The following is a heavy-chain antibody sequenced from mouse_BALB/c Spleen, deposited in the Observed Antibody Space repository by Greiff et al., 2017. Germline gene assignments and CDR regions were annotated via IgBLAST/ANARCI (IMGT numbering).Heavy chain of an antibody. J-gene: IGHJ3*01. CDR3: AREPRFAY. CDR2: IYPYNGGT. V-gene: IGHV1S29*02. CDR1: GYSFTGYN. Sequence: EVKLQESGPELEKPGASVKISCKASGYSFTGYNMNWVKQSNGKSLEWIGNIYPYNGGTGYNQKFKSKATLTVDNSSSTAYMELRSLTSEDSAVYYCAREPRFAYWGQGTLVTVSA.